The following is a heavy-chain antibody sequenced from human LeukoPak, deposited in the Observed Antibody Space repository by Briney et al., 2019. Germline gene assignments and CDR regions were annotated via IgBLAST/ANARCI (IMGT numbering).Heavy chain of an antibody. Sequence: AETLSLTCTVSGVSMNSYYGRWLRQPPGKGLEWFGYIFYSGSTNYNPSLKSRVTISVDSSKNHFSLKLSSVTAADTAIYYCARRITTSGWYRDDYWGQGTLVTVSS. D-gene: IGHD6-19*01. CDR1: GVSMNSYY. J-gene: IGHJ4*02. CDR3: ARRITTSGWYRDDY. CDR2: IFYSGST. V-gene: IGHV4-59*08.